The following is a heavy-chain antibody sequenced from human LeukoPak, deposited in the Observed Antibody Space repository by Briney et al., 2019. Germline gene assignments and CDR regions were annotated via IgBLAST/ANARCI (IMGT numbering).Heavy chain of an antibody. J-gene: IGHJ4*02. CDR1: GGSISSYY. Sequence: PSETLSLTCTVSGGSISSYYWSWIRQPPGKGLEWIGEINHSGSTNYNPSLKSRVTISVDTSKNQFSLKLSSVTAADTAVYYCARTLNPMYSSSWTRSWVYFDYWGQGTLVTVSS. V-gene: IGHV4-34*01. CDR3: ARTLNPMYSSSWTRSWVYFDY. D-gene: IGHD6-13*01. CDR2: INHSGST.